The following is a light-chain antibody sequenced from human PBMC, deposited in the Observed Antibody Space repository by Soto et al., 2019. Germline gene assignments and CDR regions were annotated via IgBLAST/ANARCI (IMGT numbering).Light chain of an antibody. CDR1: QSVSSSY. CDR2: GAS. Sequence: EIVLTQSPDTLSLSPGERGTLSCRASQSVSSSYLAWYQQKPGQAPRLLIYGASSRATGIPDRFSGSGSGTDFTLTISRLEPEDFAVYYCQQYNNWPRTFGQGTRLENK. J-gene: IGKJ5*01. V-gene: IGKV3-20*01. CDR3: QQYNNWPRT.